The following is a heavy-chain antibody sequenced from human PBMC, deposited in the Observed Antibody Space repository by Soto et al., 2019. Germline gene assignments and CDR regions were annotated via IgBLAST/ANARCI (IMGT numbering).Heavy chain of an antibody. CDR2: ISYDGSNK. CDR3: ARDVVSTGYSYGLGMDV. D-gene: IGHD5-18*01. J-gene: IGHJ6*02. CDR1: GFTFSSYA. V-gene: IGHV3-30-3*01. Sequence: PGGSLRLSCAASGFTFSSYAMHWVRQAPGKGLEWVAVISYDGSNKYYADSVKGRFTISRDNSKNTLYLQMNSLRAEDTAVYYCARDVVSTGYSYGLGMDVWGQGTTVTVSS.